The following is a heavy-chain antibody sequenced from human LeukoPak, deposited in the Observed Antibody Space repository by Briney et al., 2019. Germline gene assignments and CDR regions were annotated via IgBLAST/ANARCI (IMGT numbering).Heavy chain of an antibody. CDR3: AKRGVVIRVILVGFHKEAYYFES. J-gene: IGHJ4*02. Sequence: GGSLRLSCAVSGITLSNYGMSWVRQAPGKGLEWVAGISDSGGSTNYADSVKGRFTVSRDNPKNTLYLQMNSLRAEDTAVYFCAKRGVVIRVILVGFHKEAYYFESWGQGALVTVSS. V-gene: IGHV3-23*01. CDR2: ISDSGGST. CDR1: GITLSNYG. D-gene: IGHD3/OR15-3a*01.